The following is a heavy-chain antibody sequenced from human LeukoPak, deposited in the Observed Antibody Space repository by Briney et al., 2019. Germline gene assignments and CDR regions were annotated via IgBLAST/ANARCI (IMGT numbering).Heavy chain of an antibody. J-gene: IGHJ3*02. CDR1: GFTFSSYG. CDR3: ARAPVLRYFDWPISGAFDI. D-gene: IGHD3-9*01. Sequence: PGGSLRLSCAASGFTFSSYGMHWVRQAPGKGLEWVAVIWYDGSNKYYADSVKGRFTISRDNSKNTLYLQMNSLRAEDTAAYYCARAPVLRYFDWPISGAFDIWGQGTMVTVSS. CDR2: IWYDGSNK. V-gene: IGHV3-33*01.